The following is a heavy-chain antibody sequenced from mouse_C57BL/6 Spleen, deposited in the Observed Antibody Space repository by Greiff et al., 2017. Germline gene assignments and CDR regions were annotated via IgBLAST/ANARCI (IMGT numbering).Heavy chain of an antibody. CDR2: IDPSDSYT. Sequence: QVQLQQPGAELVMPGASVKLSCTASGYTFTSYWMHWVKQRPGQGLEWIGEIDPSDSYTNYNQKFKGKSTLTVDKSSSTAYMQLSSLTSEDSAVYYCARGTTVVAYYAMDYWGQGTSVTVSS. CDR1: GYTFTSYW. V-gene: IGHV1-69*01. CDR3: ARGTTVVAYYAMDY. D-gene: IGHD1-1*01. J-gene: IGHJ4*01.